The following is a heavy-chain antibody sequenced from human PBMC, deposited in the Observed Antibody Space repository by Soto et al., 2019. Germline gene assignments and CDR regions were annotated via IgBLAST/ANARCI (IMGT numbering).Heavy chain of an antibody. D-gene: IGHD3-22*01. J-gene: IGHJ4*02. CDR1: GGTFSSYT. CDR2: IIPILGIA. V-gene: IGHV1-69*08. CDR3: ARDPYYYDSSGYYETFDY. Sequence: QVQLVQSGAEVKKPGSSVKVSCKASGGTFSSYTISWVRQAPGQGREWMGRIIPILGIANYAQKFQGRVTITADKSTSTAYMELSSLRSEDTAVYYCARDPYYYDSSGYYETFDYWGQGTLVTVSS.